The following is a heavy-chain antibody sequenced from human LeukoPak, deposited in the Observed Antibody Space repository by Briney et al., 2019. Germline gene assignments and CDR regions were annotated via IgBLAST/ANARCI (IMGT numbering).Heavy chain of an antibody. V-gene: IGHV3-30-3*01. Sequence: GGSLRLSCAASGFTFSSYAMHWVRQAPGKGLEWVAVISYDGSNKYYADSVKGRFTISRDNSKNTLYLQMNSLRAEDTAVYYCARDLEYCSSTSCRYRGMIDYWGQGTLVTVSS. D-gene: IGHD2-2*01. CDR1: GFTFSSYA. CDR3: ARDLEYCSSTSCRYRGMIDY. J-gene: IGHJ4*02. CDR2: ISYDGSNK.